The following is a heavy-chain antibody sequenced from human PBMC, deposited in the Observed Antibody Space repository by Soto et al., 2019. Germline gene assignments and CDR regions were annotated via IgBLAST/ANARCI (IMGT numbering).Heavy chain of an antibody. CDR1: GFTFSSYG. J-gene: IGHJ6*02. V-gene: IGHV3-30*18. D-gene: IGHD3-10*01. Sequence: VGSLRLSCAASGFTFSSYGMHWVRQAPGKGLEWVAVISYDGSKEYFADSVKGRFTISRDNSKNTLYLQMSSLRAEDTAVYYCAKATHYGSGSYYRYNYGMDVWGQGTTVTVSS. CDR3: AKATHYGSGSYYRYNYGMDV. CDR2: ISYDGSKE.